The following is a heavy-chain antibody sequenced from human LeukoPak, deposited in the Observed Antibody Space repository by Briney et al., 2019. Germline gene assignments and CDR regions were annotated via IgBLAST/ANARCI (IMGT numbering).Heavy chain of an antibody. CDR1: GFTLSIYQ. CDR3: ASDSYGHSTYYYYGMDV. Sequence: PGGSLRLLCAPCGFTLSIYQKIGLRAARGGAGEGVSYLCSSGSTIYYADSVKGRFTMSRDNAKNSLNLQMNSLSAEDTAVYYGASDSYGHSTYYYYGMDVWGQGTTVTVSS. CDR2: LCSSGSTI. V-gene: IGHV3-48*03. J-gene: IGHJ6*02. D-gene: IGHD4-17*01.